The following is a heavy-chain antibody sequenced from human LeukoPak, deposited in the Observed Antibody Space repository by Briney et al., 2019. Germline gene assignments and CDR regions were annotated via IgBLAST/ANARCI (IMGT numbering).Heavy chain of an antibody. V-gene: IGHV1-8*01. CDR2: MNPNSGNT. CDR1: GYTFTSYD. Sequence: ASVKVSCKASGYTFTSYDINWVRQATGQGLEWMGWMNPNSGNTGYAQKFQGRVTMTRNTSISTAYMELSSLRSEDTAVYYCARAPLSSGMGLIDYWGQGTLVTVSS. J-gene: IGHJ4*02. D-gene: IGHD3-22*01. CDR3: ARAPLSSGMGLIDY.